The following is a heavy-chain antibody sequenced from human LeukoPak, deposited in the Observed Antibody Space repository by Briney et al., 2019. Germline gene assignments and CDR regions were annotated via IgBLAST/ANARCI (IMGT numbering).Heavy chain of an antibody. V-gene: IGHV3-15*01. J-gene: IGHJ4*02. CDR3: STGDRGWQDY. Sequence: PGGSLRLSCAASGLDFRNAWMSWVRQAPGKGLEWVAHIKRNTDPGTTSYVAPVEGRFTVSRDDSKNTLHLQMNSLKIEDTGVYYCSTGDRGWQDYWGRGTLVTVSS. CDR1: GLDFRNAW. CDR2: IKRNTDPGTT. D-gene: IGHD6-19*01.